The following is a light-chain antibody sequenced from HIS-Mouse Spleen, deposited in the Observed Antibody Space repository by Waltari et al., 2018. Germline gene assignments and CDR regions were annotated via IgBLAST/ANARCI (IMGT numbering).Light chain of an antibody. CDR1: NIRRKS. J-gene: IGLJ2*01. V-gene: IGLV3-21*03. CDR2: DDS. CDR3: QVWDSSSDHGV. Sequence: SYVLTQPPSVPVAPGKTARITCGGNNIRRKSVHWYQQKPGPAPVLGVHDDSHWPSGIRGRFSGSSSGNTATLTSGRVEAGDEADNYCQVWDSSSDHGVFGGGTKLTVL.